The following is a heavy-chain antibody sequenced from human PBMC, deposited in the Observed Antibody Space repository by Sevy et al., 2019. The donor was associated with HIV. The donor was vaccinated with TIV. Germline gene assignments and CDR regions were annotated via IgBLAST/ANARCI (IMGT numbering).Heavy chain of an antibody. CDR2: INAGNGNT. D-gene: IGHD2-2*01. CDR3: ARAIRGPAALPLFDY. Sequence: ASVKVSCKASGYTFTSYAMHWVRQAPGQRLEWMGWINAGNGNTKYSQKFQGRVTITRDTSASTAYMELSSLRSEDTAVYYCARAIRGPAALPLFDYWGQGTLVTVSS. V-gene: IGHV1-3*01. J-gene: IGHJ4*02. CDR1: GYTFTSYA.